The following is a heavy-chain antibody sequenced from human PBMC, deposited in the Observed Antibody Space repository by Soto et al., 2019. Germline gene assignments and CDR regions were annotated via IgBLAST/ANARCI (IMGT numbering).Heavy chain of an antibody. V-gene: IGHV3-23*01. Sequence: EVQLLESGGGLVQPGGSLRLSCAASGFTFSSYAMSWVRQAPGKGLEWVSAISGSGGSTYYADSVKGRFTISRDNSKKTLYLQRNSLRAEDTAVYYCAKDTEGVVVVPAARGDAFDIWGQGTMVTVSS. J-gene: IGHJ3*02. CDR1: GFTFSSYA. CDR3: AKDTEGVVVVPAARGDAFDI. D-gene: IGHD2-2*01. CDR2: ISGSGGST.